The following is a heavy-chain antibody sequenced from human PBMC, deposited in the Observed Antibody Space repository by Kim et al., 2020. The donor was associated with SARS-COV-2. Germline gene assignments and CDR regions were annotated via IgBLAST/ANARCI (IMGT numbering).Heavy chain of an antibody. V-gene: IGHV1-58*01. CDR1: GFTFTSSA. J-gene: IGHJ3*02. Sequence: SVKVSCKASGFTFTSSAVQWVRQARGQRLEWIGCIVVGSGNRNYAQKFQERVTITRDMSTSTAYMELSSLRAEDTAVYYCAADGSSGYYFKDAFVIWGQGTMVAVSS. D-gene: IGHD3-22*01. CDR3: AADGSSGYYFKDAFVI. CDR2: IVVGSGNR.